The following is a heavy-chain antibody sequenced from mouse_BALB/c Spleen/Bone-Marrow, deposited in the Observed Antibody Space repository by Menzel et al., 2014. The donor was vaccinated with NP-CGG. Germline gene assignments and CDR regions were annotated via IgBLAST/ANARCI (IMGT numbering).Heavy chain of an antibody. V-gene: IGHV14-3*02. CDR1: GFNIKDTY. J-gene: IGHJ2*01. D-gene: IGHD2-4*01. CDR3: ASYDYGYYFDY. Sequence: EVKLQGSGAELVKPGASVKLSCTASGFNIKDTYMHWVKQRPEQGLEWIGRIDPANGNTKYDPKFQGKATITADTSSNTAYLQLSSLTSEDTAVYYCASYDYGYYFDYWGQGTTLTVSS. CDR2: IDPANGNT.